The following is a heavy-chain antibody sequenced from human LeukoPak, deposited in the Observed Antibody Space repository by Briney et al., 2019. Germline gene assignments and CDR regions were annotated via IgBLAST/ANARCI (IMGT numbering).Heavy chain of an antibody. CDR3: ARELQGSGFDP. Sequence: PGGSLGLFCAASGFTFSSYEMKWVRQAPGRGLEFVSYISSSGGTTHHADSVKGRFTISRDNARNSLYLHVDGLRAEDTSIYYCARELQGSGFDPWGQGTLVTVSS. D-gene: IGHD6-19*01. CDR2: ISSSGGTT. CDR1: GFTFSSYE. J-gene: IGHJ5*02. V-gene: IGHV3-48*03.